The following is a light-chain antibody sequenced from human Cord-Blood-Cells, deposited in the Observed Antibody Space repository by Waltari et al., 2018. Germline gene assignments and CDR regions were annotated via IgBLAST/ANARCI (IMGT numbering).Light chain of an antibody. Sequence: QSALTQPASVSGSPGQSITISCTGTSSDVGGYNYVSSYQQHPGKAPKLMLYDVSKRPSGVSNRFSGSKSGNTASLTISGLQAEDEADYYCSSYTSSSTWVFGGGTKLTVL. V-gene: IGLV2-14*01. J-gene: IGLJ3*02. CDR1: SSDVGGYNY. CDR2: DVS. CDR3: SSYTSSSTWV.